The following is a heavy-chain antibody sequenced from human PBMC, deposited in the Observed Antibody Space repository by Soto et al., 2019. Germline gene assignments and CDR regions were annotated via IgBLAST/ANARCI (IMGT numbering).Heavy chain of an antibody. V-gene: IGHV3-23*01. CDR2: INANAIDT. CDR3: AREEYYYDSSGYPAPFDY. J-gene: IGHJ4*02. CDR1: GFIFGNHG. Sequence: GGSLRLSCAASGFIFGNHGMTWVRQAPGRALEWVSTINANAIDTHYADSVKGRFTISRDNSKSTLDLQMNSLRAEDTAVYYCAREEYYYDSSGYPAPFDYWGQGTLVTVSS. D-gene: IGHD3-22*01.